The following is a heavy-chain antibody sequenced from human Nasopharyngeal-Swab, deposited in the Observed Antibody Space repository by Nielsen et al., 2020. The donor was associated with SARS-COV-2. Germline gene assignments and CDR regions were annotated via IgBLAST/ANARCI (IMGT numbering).Heavy chain of an antibody. J-gene: IGHJ5*02. D-gene: IGHD1-1*01. CDR3: ARLNAPTFSAGWFDP. Sequence: KVSCKGSGYSFTSYWIGWVRQMPGKGLEWMGIIYPGDSGTRYSPSFQGQVTISADTSISTAYLQWSSLRASDTAMYYCARLNAPTFSAGWFDPWGPGTLVTVSS. CDR1: GYSFTSYW. CDR2: IYPGDSGT. V-gene: IGHV5-51*01.